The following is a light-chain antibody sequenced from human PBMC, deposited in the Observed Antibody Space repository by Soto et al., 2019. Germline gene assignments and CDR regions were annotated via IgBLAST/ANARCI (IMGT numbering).Light chain of an antibody. Sequence: IVLRQEHVALPLFPKEIATLSCRASQSVSNNYLAWYQQKPGQAPRLLIYGASNRATGIPDRFSGSGFCIDLTLTNSIRVSEHLAVYYAHQFYNARRFGQGTKVDIK. CDR3: HQFYNARR. V-gene: IGKV3-20*01. CDR2: GAS. CDR1: QSVSNNY. J-gene: IGKJ1*01.